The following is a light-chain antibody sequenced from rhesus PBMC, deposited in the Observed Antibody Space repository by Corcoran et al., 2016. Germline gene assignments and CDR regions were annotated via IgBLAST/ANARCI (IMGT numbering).Light chain of an antibody. CDR1: QSVGSY. V-gene: IGKV3-24*04. J-gene: IGKJ4*01. CDR3: QQSSNLSPLT. Sequence: ETVVTQSPATLSLSPGERATLSCRASQSVGSYLAWYQQKPGQAPRLLIYGASSRATGIPDRFSGSGAGTDVTLTISSLEPEDVGVYYCQQSSNLSPLTFGGGTKVELK. CDR2: GAS.